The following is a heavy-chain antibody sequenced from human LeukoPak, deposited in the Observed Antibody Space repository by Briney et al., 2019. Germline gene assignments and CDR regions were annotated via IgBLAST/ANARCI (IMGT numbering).Heavy chain of an antibody. CDR1: GFTFSSYS. J-gene: IGHJ1*01. CDR3: ARGQLVIPMYFQH. CDR2: ISSSSSYI. D-gene: IGHD6-6*01. Sequence: GGSLRLSCAASGFTFSSYSMNWVRQAPGKGLEWVSSISSSSSYIYYADSVKGRFTISRDNAKNSLYLQMNSLRAEDTAVYYCARGQLVIPMYFQHWGQGTLVTVSS. V-gene: IGHV3-21*01.